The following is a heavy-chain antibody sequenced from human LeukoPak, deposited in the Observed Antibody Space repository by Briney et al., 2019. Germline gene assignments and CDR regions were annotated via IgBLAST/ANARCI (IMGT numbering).Heavy chain of an antibody. CDR3: ARGTATTAGIDY. J-gene: IGHJ4*02. V-gene: IGHV3-74*01. CDR1: GFTFSSHW. Sequence: PGGSMRLSCATSGFTFSSHWMHWVRQAPGEGLVWVSHINTDGSITTYGDPAKGRFTVSRDSATVFLQMNSLKVDDTAIYYCARGTATTAGIDYWGQGTLVTVSS. D-gene: IGHD6-13*01. CDR2: INTDGSIT.